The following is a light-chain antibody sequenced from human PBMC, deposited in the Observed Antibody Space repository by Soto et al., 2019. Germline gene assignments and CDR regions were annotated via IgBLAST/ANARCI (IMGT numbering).Light chain of an antibody. CDR1: SSDVGGYNY. V-gene: IGLV2-14*01. CDR3: SSYTSSSTLGV. Sequence: QSALTQPACVSGSPGQSVTISCTGTSSDVGGYNYVSWYQQHPGKSPKLMIYDVSNRPSGVSNRFSGSMSGNTASLTISGLQAEDEADYYCSSYTSSSTLGVFGGGTQLTVL. J-gene: IGLJ2*01. CDR2: DVS.